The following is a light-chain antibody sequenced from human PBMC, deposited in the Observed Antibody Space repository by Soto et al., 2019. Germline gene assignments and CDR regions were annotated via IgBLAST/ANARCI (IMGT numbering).Light chain of an antibody. Sequence: EIVMTQSPATLSVAPGERVTFSGRASQGVSRKLAWYQHKTGQAPRILISGASTGDTGIPARFSGSGSGTEFTLTISRLQSEDCSVYYCQQYYTSPITFGGGTKVDIK. CDR3: QQYYTSPIT. CDR2: GAS. V-gene: IGKV3-15*01. J-gene: IGKJ4*01. CDR1: QGVSRK.